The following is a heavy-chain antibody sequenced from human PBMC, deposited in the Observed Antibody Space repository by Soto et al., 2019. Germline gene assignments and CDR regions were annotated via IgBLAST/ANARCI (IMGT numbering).Heavy chain of an antibody. CDR2: ISAYNGNT. J-gene: IGHJ4*02. CDR1: GYTFTSYG. Sequence: XSVKVSFKASGYTFTSYGISWVRQAPGQGLEWMGWISAYNGNTNYAQKLQGRVTMTTDTSTSTAYMELRSLRSDDTAVYYCARHPYCSGGSCYSDFDYWGQGTLVTVSS. CDR3: ARHPYCSGGSCYSDFDY. V-gene: IGHV1-18*01. D-gene: IGHD2-15*01.